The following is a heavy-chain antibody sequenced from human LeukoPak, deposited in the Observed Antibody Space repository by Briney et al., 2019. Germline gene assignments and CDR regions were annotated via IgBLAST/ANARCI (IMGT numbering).Heavy chain of an antibody. V-gene: IGHV6-1*01. D-gene: IGHD3-9*01. CDR3: ARRTTYFGWRPSESPSCFDY. CDR2: TYYRSQWGY. J-gene: IGHJ4*02. Sequence: SQTLSLTCAISGDSVSSDSAAWNWIRQSPSRGLEWLGRTYYRSQWGYDFAVFVKNRITINPDTSKNQFSLTLSSVTAADTAVYYCARRTTYFGWRPSESPSCFDYWGQGTLVTVSS. CDR1: GDSVSSDSAA.